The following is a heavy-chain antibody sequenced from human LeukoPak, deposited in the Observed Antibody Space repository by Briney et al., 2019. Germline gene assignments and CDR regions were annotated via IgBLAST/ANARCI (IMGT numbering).Heavy chain of an antibody. CDR1: GGSISSGSYY. D-gene: IGHD4-17*01. Sequence: SETLSLTCTVSGGSISSGSYYWSWIRQPPGKGLEWIGEINHSGSTYYNPSLKSRVTISVDTSKNQFSLKLSSVTAADTAVYYCARLVTEYGDYATYYYYYMDVWGKGTTVTISS. CDR2: INHSGST. CDR3: ARLVTEYGDYATYYYYYMDV. V-gene: IGHV4-39*01. J-gene: IGHJ6*03.